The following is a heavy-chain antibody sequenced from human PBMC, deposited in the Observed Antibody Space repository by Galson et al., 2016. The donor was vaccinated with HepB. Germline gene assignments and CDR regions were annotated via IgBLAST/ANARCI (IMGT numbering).Heavy chain of an antibody. CDR2: INDNGGTT. D-gene: IGHD1-26*01. Sequence: SLRLSCAASGFTFSSHAMHWVRQAPGKGLEYVAGINDNGGTTHYGDSVKGRFTIPRDDSKNRVYIQMSSLRVEDTAVYHCVKDLSGKYSFDFWGQGILVTVSS. J-gene: IGHJ4*02. CDR1: GFTFSSHA. CDR3: VKDLSGKYSFDF. V-gene: IGHV3-64D*06.